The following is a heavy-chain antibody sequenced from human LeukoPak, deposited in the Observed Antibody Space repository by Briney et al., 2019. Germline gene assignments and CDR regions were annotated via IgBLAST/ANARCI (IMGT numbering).Heavy chain of an antibody. Sequence: GGSLRLSCAASGFTFSSYGMHWVRQAPGKGLEWVAVISYDGTNKYSAYSVRGRFTISRDISKTTLSLPMDRLRTADTALYSCARVALYGSAWYGSIDYWGQATVVAVSS. D-gene: IGHD6-19*01. CDR3: ARVALYGSAWYGSIDY. CDR1: GFTFSSYG. CDR2: ISYDGTNK. J-gene: IGHJ4*02. V-gene: IGHV3-30*03.